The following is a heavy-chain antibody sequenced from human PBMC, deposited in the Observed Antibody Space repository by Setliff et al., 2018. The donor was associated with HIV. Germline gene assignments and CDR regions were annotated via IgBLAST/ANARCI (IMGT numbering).Heavy chain of an antibody. Sequence: SETLSLTCTVSNDSINYQYWAWIRQPPGKGLEWIGSIYYSGNTNYNPSLQGRVTMFFDTSEDHFSLRLSSVTAADTAVYYCASRWGSYYDTNGHPFDYWGQGTLVTVSS. CDR3: ASRWGSYYDTNGHPFDY. CDR1: NDSINYQY. CDR2: IYYSGNT. V-gene: IGHV4-59*08. D-gene: IGHD3-22*01. J-gene: IGHJ4*02.